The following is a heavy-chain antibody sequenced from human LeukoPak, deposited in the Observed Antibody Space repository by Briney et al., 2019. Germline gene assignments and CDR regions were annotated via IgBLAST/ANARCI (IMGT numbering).Heavy chain of an antibody. D-gene: IGHD4-17*01. CDR1: GFTVSSNY. Sequence: GGSLRLSCAASGFTVSSNYMNWVRQAPGKGPVWVSRINNDGSGTTYADSVKGRFTISRDDAKNTLYLQMNSLRAEDTAVYYCARSVTTVTTLHFDYWGQGTLVTVSS. V-gene: IGHV3-74*01. CDR2: INNDGSGT. J-gene: IGHJ4*02. CDR3: ARSVTTVTTLHFDY.